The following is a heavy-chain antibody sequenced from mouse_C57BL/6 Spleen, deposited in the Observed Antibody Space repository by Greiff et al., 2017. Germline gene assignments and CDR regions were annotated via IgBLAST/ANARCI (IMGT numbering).Heavy chain of an antibody. D-gene: IGHD3-2*02. Sequence: QVQLQQPGAELVKPGASVKMSCKASGYTFTSYWITWVKQRPGQGLEWIGDIYPGSGSTNYNETFKSKATLTVDTSSSTAYMQLSSQTSEDSAVYYCARRTAQATPYIDYWGQGTTLTVSS. CDR3: ARRTAQATPYIDY. CDR2: IYPGSGST. V-gene: IGHV1-55*01. CDR1: GYTFTSYW. J-gene: IGHJ2*01.